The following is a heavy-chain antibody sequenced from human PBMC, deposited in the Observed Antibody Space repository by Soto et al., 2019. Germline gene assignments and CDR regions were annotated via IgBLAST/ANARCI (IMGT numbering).Heavy chain of an antibody. V-gene: IGHV2-70*11. J-gene: IGHJ6*03. D-gene: IGHD4-4*01. Sequence: SGPTLVNPTQTLPLTCTFSGFSLSTSGMCVSWIRQPPGKALEWLARIDWDDDKYYSTSLKTRLTISKDTSKNQVVLTMTNMDPVDTATYYCARTRPPHDYSNYSLYYYYMDVWGKGTTVTVSS. CDR3: ARTRPPHDYSNYSLYYYYMDV. CDR2: IDWDDDK. CDR1: GFSLSTSGMC.